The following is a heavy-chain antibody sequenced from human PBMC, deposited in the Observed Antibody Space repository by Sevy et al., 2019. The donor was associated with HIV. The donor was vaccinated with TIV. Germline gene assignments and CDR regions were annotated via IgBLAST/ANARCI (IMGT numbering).Heavy chain of an antibody. CDR2: IRPDGSDK. J-gene: IGHJ5*02. CDR3: ARGVELDR. CDR1: GFIFSPYW. D-gene: IGHD1-26*01. Sequence: GGSLRLSCEASGFIFSPYWMTWVRQAPGKGLERVANIRPDGSDKYYVDSVKGRFTISRDNAKNSLYLQMNSLRADDTAMHYCARGVELDRWGQGALVTVSS. V-gene: IGHV3-7*01.